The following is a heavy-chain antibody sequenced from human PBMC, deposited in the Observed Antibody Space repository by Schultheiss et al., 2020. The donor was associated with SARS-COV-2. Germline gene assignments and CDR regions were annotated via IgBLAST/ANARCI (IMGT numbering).Heavy chain of an antibody. J-gene: IGHJ5*02. D-gene: IGHD6-6*01. V-gene: IGHV4-31*03. CDR3: ARDIRRGLVAARPQENWFDP. Sequence: SQTLSLTCTVSGGSISSGGYYWSWIRQHPGKGLEWIGYIYYSGSTYYNPSLKSRVTISVDTSKNQFSLKLSSVTAADTAVYYCARDIRRGLVAARPQENWFDPWGQGTLVTVSS. CDR1: GGSISSGGYY. CDR2: IYYSGST.